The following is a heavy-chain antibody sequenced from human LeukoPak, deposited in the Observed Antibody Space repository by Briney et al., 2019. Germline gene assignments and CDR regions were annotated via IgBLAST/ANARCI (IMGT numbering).Heavy chain of an antibody. J-gene: IGHJ4*02. CDR1: GYTFTGYY. D-gene: IGHD6-13*01. V-gene: IGHV1-2*02. CDR2: INPNSGGT. CDR3: AREWYSSSTFLGY. Sequence: VASVKVSCKASGYTFTGYYMHWVRQAPGQGLEWMGWINPNSGGTNYAQKFQGRVTMTRDTSISTAYMELSRLRSDDTAVYYCAREWYSSSTFLGYWGQGTLVTVSS.